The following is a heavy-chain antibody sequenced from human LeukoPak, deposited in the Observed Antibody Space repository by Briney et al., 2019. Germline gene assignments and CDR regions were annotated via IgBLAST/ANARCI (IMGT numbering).Heavy chain of an antibody. V-gene: IGHV3-23*01. CDR2: ISGSGGST. CDR3: AKDLSITMVRGVIITHENWFDP. Sequence: GGPLRLSCAASGFTFSSYAMSWVRQAPGKGLEWVSAISGSGGSTYYADSVKGRFTISRDNSKNTLYLQMNSLRAEDTAVYYCAKDLSITMVRGVIITHENWFDPWGQGTLVTVSS. D-gene: IGHD3-10*01. CDR1: GFTFSSYA. J-gene: IGHJ5*02.